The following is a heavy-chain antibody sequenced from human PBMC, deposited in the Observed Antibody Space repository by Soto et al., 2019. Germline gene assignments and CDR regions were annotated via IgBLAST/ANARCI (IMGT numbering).Heavy chain of an antibody. CDR1: GFTFSSYG. V-gene: IGHV3-33*06. J-gene: IGHJ4*02. D-gene: IGHD2-21*01. CDR2: IWYDGSNK. CDR3: AKTSSASERDSPGW. Sequence: PGGSLRLSCAASGFTFSSYGMHWVRQAPGKGLEWVAVIWYDGSNKYYADSVKGRFTISRDNSKNTLYLQMKSLKAGDTAVYYCAKTSSASERDSPGWWGQGTLVTVSS.